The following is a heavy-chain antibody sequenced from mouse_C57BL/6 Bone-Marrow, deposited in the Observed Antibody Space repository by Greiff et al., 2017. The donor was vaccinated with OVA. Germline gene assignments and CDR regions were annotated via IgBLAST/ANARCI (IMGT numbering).Heavy chain of an antibody. D-gene: IGHD2-4*01. J-gene: IGHJ3*01. Sequence: EVKLQESGPGLVKPSQSLSLTCSVTGYSITSGYYWNWIRQFPGNKLEWMGYISYDGSNNYNPSLKNRISITRDTSKNQFFLKLNSMTTEDTATYYCAREGNYYDYDEALAWFAYWGQGTLVTVSA. CDR2: ISYDGSN. V-gene: IGHV3-6*01. CDR3: AREGNYYDYDEALAWFAY. CDR1: GYSITSGYY.